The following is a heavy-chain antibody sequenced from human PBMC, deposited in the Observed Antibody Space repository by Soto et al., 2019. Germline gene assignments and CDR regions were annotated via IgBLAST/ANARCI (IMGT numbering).Heavy chain of an antibody. CDR1: GYTFTTYD. CDR3: ARRPPNWGFAP. V-gene: IGHV1-8*01. D-gene: IGHD7-27*01. Sequence: QVQLVQSGAEVKKPGASVKVSCKASGYTFTTYDINWVRQATGQGLEWIGWMSPKTGNTGYAQNFQGRVTMTRNPSISPAYMELSSLTSQDTAVSSCARRPPNWGFAPWGQGTLVPVSS. J-gene: IGHJ5*02. CDR2: MSPKTGNT.